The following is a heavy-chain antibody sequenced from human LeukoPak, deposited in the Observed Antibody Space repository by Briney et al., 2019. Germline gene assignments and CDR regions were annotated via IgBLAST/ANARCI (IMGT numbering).Heavy chain of an antibody. CDR1: EFNFGDYD. J-gene: IGHJ4*02. Sequence: GGSLTLSCAASEFNFGDYDMSWVRQTLGKGLEWVSSISGDGLGTWYADSVRGRFTISRDKPRNTLYLQLNSLRVDDTAVYYCAKGPNFGSWRALDYWGQGSLVTVSS. CDR2: ISGDGLGT. D-gene: IGHD3-10*01. CDR3: AKGPNFGSWRALDY. V-gene: IGHV3-23*01.